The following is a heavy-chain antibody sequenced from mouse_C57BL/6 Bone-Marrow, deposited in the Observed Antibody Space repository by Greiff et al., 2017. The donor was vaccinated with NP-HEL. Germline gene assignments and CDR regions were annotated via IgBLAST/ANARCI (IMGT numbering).Heavy chain of an antibody. CDR1: GFTFSDYG. V-gene: IGHV5-17*01. CDR3: AMGTTVFHY. Sequence: EVHLVESGGGLVKPGGSLKLSCAASGFTFSDYGMHWVRQAPEKGLEWVAYISSGSSTIYYADTVKGRFTISRDNAKNTLFLQMTRLRSEDTAMYYCAMGTTVFHYWGQGTTLTVSS. D-gene: IGHD1-1*01. CDR2: ISSGSSTI. J-gene: IGHJ2*01.